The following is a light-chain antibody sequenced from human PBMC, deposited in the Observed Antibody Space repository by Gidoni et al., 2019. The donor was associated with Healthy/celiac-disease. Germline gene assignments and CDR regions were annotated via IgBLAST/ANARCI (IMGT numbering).Light chain of an antibody. V-gene: IGLV3-21*02. J-gene: IGLJ2*01. Sequence: SYVRPQPPSVSAAPGQTARITWGGNNIGSKSVHWYQQKPGQATVLVIYDDSDRPSGIPKRFSGSNSGNTATLTICRVEAGDEADYYCQVWDSSSAHVVFGGGTKLTVL. CDR1: NIGSKS. CDR2: DDS. CDR3: QVWDSSSAHVV.